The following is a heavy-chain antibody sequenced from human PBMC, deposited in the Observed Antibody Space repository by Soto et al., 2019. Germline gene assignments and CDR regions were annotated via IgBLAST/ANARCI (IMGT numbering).Heavy chain of an antibody. D-gene: IGHD3-10*01. Sequence: ESGGGVVQPGRSLRLSCAASGFTFSRYGMHWVRQTPGKGLEWVAIISYDGSNKYYGDSVKGRFTISRDNSKNTLYMQMTSLRAEDTAMYYCAKSDGLGNNCGMDVWGQGTTVTVSS. V-gene: IGHV3-30*18. CDR2: ISYDGSNK. CDR3: AKSDGLGNNCGMDV. CDR1: GFTFSRYG. J-gene: IGHJ6*02.